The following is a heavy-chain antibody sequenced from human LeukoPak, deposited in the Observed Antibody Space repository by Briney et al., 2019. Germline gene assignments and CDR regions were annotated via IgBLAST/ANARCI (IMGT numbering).Heavy chain of an antibody. CDR1: GFTFSNYG. Sequence: GGSLRLSCAASGFTFSNYGMHWVRQAPGKGLEWVAFIRYDATHKNHADSVKGRFTVSRDNSKNMLFLQMNSLRVDDTAVYYCAKDAPRSSGWFFFDYWGQGILVTVSS. V-gene: IGHV3-30*02. D-gene: IGHD6-19*01. CDR2: IRYDATHK. CDR3: AKDAPRSSGWFFFDY. J-gene: IGHJ4*02.